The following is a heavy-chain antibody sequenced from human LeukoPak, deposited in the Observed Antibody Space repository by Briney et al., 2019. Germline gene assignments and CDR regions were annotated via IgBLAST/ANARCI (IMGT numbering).Heavy chain of an antibody. CDR3: AKFHATWYGDT. J-gene: IGHJ4*02. CDR2: IYPGNSHT. V-gene: IGHV5-51*01. Sequence: PGESLKISCQGSGYSFATYWIVWLRQMPGKGLEWVGIIYPGNSHTRYSPSFQGQVTISADTSISTAYLHWSSLQSSDTAMYYCAKFHATWYGDTWGQGTLVTVSS. D-gene: IGHD6-13*01. CDR1: GYSFATYW.